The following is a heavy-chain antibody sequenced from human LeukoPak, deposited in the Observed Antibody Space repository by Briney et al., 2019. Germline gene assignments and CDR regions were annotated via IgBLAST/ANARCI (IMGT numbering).Heavy chain of an antibody. CDR1: GGSFSGYY. V-gene: IGHV4-34*01. CDR2: INHSGST. Sequence: SETLSLTCAVYGGSFSGYYWSWIRQPPGKGLEWIGEINHSGSTNYNPSLKSRVTISVDTSKNQFSLRLSSVTAADTAAYYCARVLEGSSGQHWYFDLWGRGTLVTVSS. CDR3: ARVLEGSSGQHWYFDL. D-gene: IGHD6-19*01. J-gene: IGHJ2*01.